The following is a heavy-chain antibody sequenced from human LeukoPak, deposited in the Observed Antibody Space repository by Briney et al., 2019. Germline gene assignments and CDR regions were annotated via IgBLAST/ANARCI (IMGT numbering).Heavy chain of an antibody. J-gene: IGHJ5*02. CDR3: ARVIGYCSGGSCSNWFDP. CDR1: GFTFSSYW. Sequence: GGSLRLSCAASGFTFSSYWMHWVRQAPGKGLVWVSRINSDGSSTSYADSVKGRFTISRDNAKNTLYLQMNSLRAEDTAVYYCARVIGYCSGGSCSNWFDPWGQGTLVTVSS. CDR2: INSDGSST. V-gene: IGHV3-74*01. D-gene: IGHD2-15*01.